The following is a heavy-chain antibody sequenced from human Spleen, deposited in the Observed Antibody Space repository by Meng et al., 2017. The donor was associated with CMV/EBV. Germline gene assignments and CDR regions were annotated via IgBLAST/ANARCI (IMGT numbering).Heavy chain of an antibody. J-gene: IGHJ5*02. V-gene: IGHV4-39*07. CDR2: IYYSGST. CDR3: ARDLEGFDP. CDR1: GGSISSSSSY. Sequence: GPGLVNPSDTLSLTCTVSGGSISSSSSYWGWIRQPPGKGLEWIGSIYYSGSTYYNPSLKSRVTISVDTSKNQFSLKLSSVTAVDTAVYYCARDLEGFDPWGQGTLVTVSS.